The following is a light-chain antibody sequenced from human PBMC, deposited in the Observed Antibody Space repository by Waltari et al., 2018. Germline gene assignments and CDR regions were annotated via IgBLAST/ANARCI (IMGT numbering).Light chain of an antibody. V-gene: IGLV1-40*01. J-gene: IGLJ2*01. CDR1: SSNIGAGYD. Sequence: QSVLTQPPSVSGAPGQRVTISCTGNSSNIGAGYDVHWYQQLPGTAPKLLIYGNSNRPSGLPARFSGSKSGTSASLAITGLQAEDEADYYCQSYDNNPYVVFGGGTKLTVL. CDR2: GNS. CDR3: QSYDNNPYVV.